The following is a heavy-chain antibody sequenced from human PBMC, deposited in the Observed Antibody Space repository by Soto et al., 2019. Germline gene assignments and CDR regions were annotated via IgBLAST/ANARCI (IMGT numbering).Heavy chain of an antibody. Sequence: QVQLVQSGAEVKKPGSSVKVSCKASGGTFSSYAISWVRQAPGQGLEWMGGIIPIFGTANYAQKFQGRVTITADEATRTAYMELSSLSSEDTAVYYCGYSSSSDGTWFDPWGQGTLVIVSS. V-gene: IGHV1-69*01. J-gene: IGHJ5*02. D-gene: IGHD6-6*01. CDR2: IIPIFGTA. CDR1: GGTFSSYA. CDR3: GYSSSSDGTWFDP.